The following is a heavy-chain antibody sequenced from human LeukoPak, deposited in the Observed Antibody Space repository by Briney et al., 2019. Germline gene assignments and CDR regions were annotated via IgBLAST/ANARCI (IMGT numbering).Heavy chain of an antibody. V-gene: IGHV3-30*02. D-gene: IGHD6-6*01. CDR3: AKVEEQLGSVFRFDP. Sequence: GGSLRLSCAASGFTFSSYGMHWVRQAPGKGLEWVAFIRYDGSNKYYADSVKGRFTISRDNSKNTLYLQMNSLRAEDTAVYYCAKVEEQLGSVFRFDPWGQGTLVTVSS. J-gene: IGHJ5*02. CDR1: GFTFSSYG. CDR2: IRYDGSNK.